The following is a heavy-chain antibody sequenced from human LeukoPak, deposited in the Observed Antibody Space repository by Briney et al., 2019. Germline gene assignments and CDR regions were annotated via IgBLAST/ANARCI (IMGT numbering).Heavy chain of an antibody. CDR3: AKSKGYDRSGYYNYYGFDY. Sequence: PGGSLRLSCAASGFTFSSYGMHWVRQAPGKGLEWVAVISYDGSNKYYADSVKGRFTISRDNSKNTLYLQMNSLRAEDTAVYYCAKSKGYDRSGYYNYYGFDYWGQGTLVTVSS. D-gene: IGHD3-22*01. CDR1: GFTFSSYG. V-gene: IGHV3-30*18. CDR2: ISYDGSNK. J-gene: IGHJ4*02.